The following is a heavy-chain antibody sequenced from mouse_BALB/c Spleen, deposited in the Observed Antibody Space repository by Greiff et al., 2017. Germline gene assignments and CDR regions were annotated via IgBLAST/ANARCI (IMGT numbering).Heavy chain of an antibody. J-gene: IGHJ3*01. CDR2: IWAGGST. Sequence: VKLVESGPGLVAPSQSLSITCTVSGFSLTSYGVHWVRQPPGKGLEWLGVIWAGGSTNYNSALMSRLSISKDNSKSQVFLKMNSLQTDDTAMYYCAREAFITTATAWFAYWGQGTLVTVSA. CDR3: AREAFITTATAWFAY. V-gene: IGHV2-9*02. D-gene: IGHD1-2*01. CDR1: GFSLTSYG.